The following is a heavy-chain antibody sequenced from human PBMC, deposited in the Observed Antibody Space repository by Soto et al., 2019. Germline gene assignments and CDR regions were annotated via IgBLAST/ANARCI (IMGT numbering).Heavy chain of an antibody. Sequence: GESLKISCKGSGYSFTSYWIGWVRQMPGKGLEWMGIIYPGDSDTRYSPSFQGQVTISADKSISTAYLQWSSLKASDTAMYYCARLADIVVVPANNWFDPWGQGTLVTVSS. V-gene: IGHV5-51*01. CDR1: GYSFTSYW. J-gene: IGHJ5*02. CDR3: ARLADIVVVPANNWFDP. CDR2: IYPGDSDT. D-gene: IGHD2-2*01.